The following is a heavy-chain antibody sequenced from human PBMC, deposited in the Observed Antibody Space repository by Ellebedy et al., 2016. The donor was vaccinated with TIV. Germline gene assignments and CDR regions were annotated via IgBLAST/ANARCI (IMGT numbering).Heavy chain of an antibody. V-gene: IGHV3-30*18. Sequence: GESLKISCAASGFTFSYYGMHWVRQAPGTGLEWVAVLSYDVSSEYYADSVKGRFSISRDNFKNILYLQMNNLRTEDTAMYYCAKAGGSNHLPFDPWGQGTLVTVSS. CDR3: AKAGGSNHLPFDP. CDR2: LSYDVSSE. D-gene: IGHD1-26*01. CDR1: GFTFSYYG. J-gene: IGHJ5*02.